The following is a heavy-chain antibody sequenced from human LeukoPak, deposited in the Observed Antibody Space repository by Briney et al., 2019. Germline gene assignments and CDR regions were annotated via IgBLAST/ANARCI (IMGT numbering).Heavy chain of an antibody. Sequence: ASVKVSCKASGGTFSSYAISWVRQAPGQGLEWMGWINGYNGNTNDAQKFLDRVILTRDVSSTTAYLELRSLRPDDTAVYFRVRGAPYCDKSACSSPGHHWGQGTLVTVSS. CDR3: VRGAPYCDKSACSSPGHH. CDR2: INGYNGNT. D-gene: IGHD2-21*01. CDR1: GGTFSSYA. V-gene: IGHV1-18*01. J-gene: IGHJ4*02.